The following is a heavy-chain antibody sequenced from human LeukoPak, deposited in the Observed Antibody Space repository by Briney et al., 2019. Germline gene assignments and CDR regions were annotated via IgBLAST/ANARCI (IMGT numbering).Heavy chain of an antibody. CDR1: GYTFTSYG. J-gene: IGHJ6*03. Sequence: GASVKVSCKASGYTFTSYGISWVRQAPGQGLAWMGWISAYNGNTNYAQKLQGRVTMTTDTSTSTAYMELRSLRSEDTAVYYCARAAYVVVPAAHYYYYYYMDVWGKGTTVTVSS. CDR2: ISAYNGNT. D-gene: IGHD2-2*01. CDR3: ARAAYVVVPAAHYYYYYYMDV. V-gene: IGHV1-18*01.